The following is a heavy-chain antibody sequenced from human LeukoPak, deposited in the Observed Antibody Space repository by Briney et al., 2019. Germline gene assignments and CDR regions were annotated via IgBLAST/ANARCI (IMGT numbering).Heavy chain of an antibody. CDR1: GFTFSSYG. CDR3: ARDHYDILTGYVPIDN. V-gene: IGHV3-23*01. CDR2: ISAFYGST. D-gene: IGHD3-9*01. Sequence: GGSLRLSCAASGFTFSSYGMSWVRQAPGKGLEWVSTISAFYGSTYYADSMKGRFTISRDNSKNTLHLQMNSLRAEDTAVYYCARDHYDILTGYVPIDNWGQGILVTVSS. J-gene: IGHJ4*02.